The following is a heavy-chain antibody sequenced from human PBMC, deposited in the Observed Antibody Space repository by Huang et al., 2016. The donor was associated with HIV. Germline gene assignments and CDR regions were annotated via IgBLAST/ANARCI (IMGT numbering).Heavy chain of an antibody. J-gene: IGHJ4*02. V-gene: IGHV4-39*01. CDR2: IYDSGST. CDR3: ARHERWAMVRGVPQWGFDY. CDR1: GGSISSSSYY. Sequence: QLQLQESGPGLVKPSETLSLTCTVSGGSISSSSYYWGWIRQPPGKGLEWIGTIYDSGSTYYNPPLKGRVTISVDTSKNQFSLKLSSVTAADTAVYYCARHERWAMVRGVPQWGFDYWGQGTLVTVSS. D-gene: IGHD3-10*01.